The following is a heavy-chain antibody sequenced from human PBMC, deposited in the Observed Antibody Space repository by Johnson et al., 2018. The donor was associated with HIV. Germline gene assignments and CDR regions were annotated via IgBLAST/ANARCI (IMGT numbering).Heavy chain of an antibody. J-gene: IGHJ3*02. D-gene: IGHD2-15*01. Sequence: EVQLVESGGGLVQPGGSLRLSCAASRFTFSDHYMDWVRQAPGKGLEWVGRTRNKANSYTTEYAASVKGRFTIPRDDSKNSLYLQMNSLKTEDTAVYYCARGVCSGGSCYGPGAFDIWGQGTMVTVSS. CDR3: ARGVCSGGSCYGPGAFDI. CDR2: TRNKANSYTT. V-gene: IGHV3-72*01. CDR1: RFTFSDHY.